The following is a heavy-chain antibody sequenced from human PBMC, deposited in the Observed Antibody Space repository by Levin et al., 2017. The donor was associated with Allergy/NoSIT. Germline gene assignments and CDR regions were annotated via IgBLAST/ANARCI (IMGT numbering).Heavy chain of an antibody. J-gene: IGHJ5*02. CDR3: GRGVKSFDP. V-gene: IGHV1-2*02. D-gene: IGHD2-21*01. CDR1: GYSFSDYY. CDR2: INPKNGDT. Sequence: ASVKVSCKGYGYSFSDYYIHWVRQAPGQGLEWMGWINPKNGDTFYSQKFQGRVSMTRDTSINTAYFELSSLGSDDTAVYYCGRGVKSFDPWGQGTLVTVSS.